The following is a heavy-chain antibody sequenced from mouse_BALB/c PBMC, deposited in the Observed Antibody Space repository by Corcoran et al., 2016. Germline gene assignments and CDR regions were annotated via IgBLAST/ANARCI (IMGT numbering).Heavy chain of an antibody. CDR1: GYTFTSYV. J-gene: IGHJ1*01. V-gene: IGHV1S136*01. CDR3: ARTSTMITRYFDV. D-gene: IGHD2-4*01. Sequence: EVQLQQSGPELVKPGASVKMSCKASGYTFTSYVMHWVKQKPGQGLVWIGYINPYNDGTKYNEKFKGKATLTSDKSSSTAYMELSSLTSEDSAVYYCARTSTMITRYFDVWGAGTTVTVSS. CDR2: INPYNDGT.